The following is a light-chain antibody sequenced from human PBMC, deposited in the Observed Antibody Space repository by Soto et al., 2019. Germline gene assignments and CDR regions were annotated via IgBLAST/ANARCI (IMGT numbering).Light chain of an antibody. V-gene: IGKV1-33*01. CDR3: QHYDNLPPFT. CDR2: GAS. J-gene: IGKJ3*01. Sequence: DIQMTQSPSSLSASVGDRVTITCQASQDIRKYLNWYQQKPGRAPKFLSYGASNLETWVPSRFSGSGYGTDFTYTISSLQPEDIATYYCQHYDNLPPFTFGPGTKVAIK. CDR1: QDIRKY.